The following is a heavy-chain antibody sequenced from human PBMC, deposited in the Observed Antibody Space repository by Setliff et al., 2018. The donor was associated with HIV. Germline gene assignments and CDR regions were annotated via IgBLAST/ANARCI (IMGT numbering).Heavy chain of an antibody. CDR2: ISAYNGAT. CDR1: GYTFTSYG. Sequence: ASVKVSCKASGYTFTSYGISWVRQAPGQGLEWMGWISAYNGATQVAEEFKGRVTMTRDMSISTAYMELSGLTSDDTAVYYCAGVPCSGGNCYRPPDHYYMDVWGKGTTVTVSS. J-gene: IGHJ6*03. V-gene: IGHV1-18*01. CDR3: AGVPCSGGNCYRPPDHYYMDV. D-gene: IGHD2-15*01.